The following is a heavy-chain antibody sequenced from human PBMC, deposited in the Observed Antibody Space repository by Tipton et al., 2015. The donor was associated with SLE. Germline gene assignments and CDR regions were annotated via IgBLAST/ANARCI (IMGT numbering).Heavy chain of an antibody. CDR2: IYHSEST. CDR1: GDSISSYY. J-gene: IGHJ6*03. V-gene: IGHV4-59*12. CDR3: ARGVAGYFYFCYMDV. Sequence: TLSLTCTVSGDSISSYYWSWIRQPPGKGLEWIGYIYHSESTNYNPSLKSRVTISVDTSKNQFSLSLISVTAADTAIYYCARGVAGYFYFCYMDVWAKGTTVTIS.